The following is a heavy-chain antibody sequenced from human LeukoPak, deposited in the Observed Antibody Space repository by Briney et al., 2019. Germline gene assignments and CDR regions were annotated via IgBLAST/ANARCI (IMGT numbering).Heavy chain of an antibody. V-gene: IGHV3-73*01. J-gene: IGHJ4*02. CDR1: GFTFSDSA. D-gene: IGHD6-19*01. CDR2: LRGKTNSYAT. CDR3: TGGSGWYSPDY. Sequence: GGSLRLSCAASGFTFSDSAMNWVRQASGKGLEWVGHLRGKTNSYATAYVASVRGRFTISRDDSKNTAYLQMNSLKTEDTAVYYCTGGSGWYSPDYWGQGTLVTVSS.